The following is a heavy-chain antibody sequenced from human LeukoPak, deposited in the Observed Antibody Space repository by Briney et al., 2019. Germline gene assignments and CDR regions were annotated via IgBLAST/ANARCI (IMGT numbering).Heavy chain of an antibody. CDR1: GFTVSSNY. Sequence: PGGSLRLSCAASGFTVSSNYMSWVRQAPGKGLEWVSVIYSGGSTYYADSVKGRFTISRDNSKNTLYLQMNSLRAEDTAVYHCARDLDTMVRGVIITVYFQHWGQGTLVTVSS. J-gene: IGHJ1*01. V-gene: IGHV3-66*01. CDR2: IYSGGST. D-gene: IGHD3-10*01. CDR3: ARDLDTMVRGVIITVYFQH.